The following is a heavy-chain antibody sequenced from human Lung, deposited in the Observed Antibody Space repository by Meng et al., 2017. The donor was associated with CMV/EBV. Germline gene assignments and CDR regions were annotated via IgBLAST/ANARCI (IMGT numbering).Heavy chain of an antibody. Sequence: TVSGGSISSSDYYWSWSRQHPGKGLECIGYIYNSGSTYSNPSLRRRLSISIDTSKNQFSLKLNSVTAADTAVYYCARATGTGDDYFDYWGQGALVTVSS. D-gene: IGHD7-27*01. J-gene: IGHJ4*02. CDR3: ARATGTGDDYFDY. CDR1: GGSISSSDYY. V-gene: IGHV4-31*02. CDR2: IYNSGST.